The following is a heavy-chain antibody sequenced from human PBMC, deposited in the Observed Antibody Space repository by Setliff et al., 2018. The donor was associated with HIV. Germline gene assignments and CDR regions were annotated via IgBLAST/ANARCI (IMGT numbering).Heavy chain of an antibody. J-gene: IGHJ3*01. V-gene: IGHV4-39*01. CDR2: IHYTGST. Sequence: PSETLSLTCTVSGGSISSDVYYWGWIRQPPGKALEWIGDIHYTGSTHYNMSLTSRVTMSVDTSKNQFSLGLNSVTAADTAVYYCARRGEDCSRTSCYALDVWGQGAMVTVSS. CDR1: GGSISSDVYY. D-gene: IGHD2-2*01. CDR3: ARRGEDCSRTSCYALDV.